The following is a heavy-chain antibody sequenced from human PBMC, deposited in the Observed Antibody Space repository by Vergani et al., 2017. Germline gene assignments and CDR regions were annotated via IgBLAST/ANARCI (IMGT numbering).Heavy chain of an antibody. J-gene: IGHJ6*02. D-gene: IGHD3-10*01. CDR2: ISSSSSYI. Sequence: EVQLVESGGGLVKPGGSLRLSCAAPGFTFSSYSMNWVRQAPGKGLEWVSSISSSSSYIYYADSVKGRFTISRDNSKNTLYLQMNSLRAEDTAVYYCAKVFYGPPLDGMDVWGQGTTVTVSS. CDR1: GFTFSSYS. CDR3: AKVFYGPPLDGMDV. V-gene: IGHV3-21*04.